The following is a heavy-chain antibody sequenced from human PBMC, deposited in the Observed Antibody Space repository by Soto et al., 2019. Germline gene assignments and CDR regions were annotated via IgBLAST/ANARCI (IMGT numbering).Heavy chain of an antibody. CDR3: AKLPHYDYCSGYPYYFDS. J-gene: IGHJ4*02. Sequence: EVQLLESGGGLVQPGGSLRLSCADSGLTFSTYAMSWVRQAPGKGLERVSTISGSGSSTYYADSVKGRFTITIDNSKITLYLQMNSLRAGDTAFCFCAKLPHYDYCSGYPYYFDSWGQGTLVTVPS. V-gene: IGHV3-23*01. CDR2: ISGSGSST. D-gene: IGHD3-3*01. CDR1: GLTFSTYA.